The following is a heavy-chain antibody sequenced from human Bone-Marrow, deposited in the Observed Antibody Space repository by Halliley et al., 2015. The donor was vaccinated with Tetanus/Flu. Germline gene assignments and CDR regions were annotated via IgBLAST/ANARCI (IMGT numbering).Heavy chain of an antibody. Sequence: QLVQSGAEVKKPGASVKVSCKASGYTLTRYSMSWVRQAPGQGLEWMGWISGYNSNINYAQKLLGRVTMTIDTSANTVYMELRSLRSDDTAVYYCAREESLRFLEWLSPDYWGQGTLVIVS. D-gene: IGHD3-3*01. CDR3: AREESLRFLEWLSPDY. CDR1: GYTLTRYS. CDR2: ISGYNSNI. J-gene: IGHJ4*02. V-gene: IGHV1-18*01.